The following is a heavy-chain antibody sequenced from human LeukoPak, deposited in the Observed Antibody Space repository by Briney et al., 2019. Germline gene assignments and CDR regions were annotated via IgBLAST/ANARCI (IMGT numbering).Heavy chain of an antibody. CDR2: ISYDGSNE. CDR3: ARDNWSGSNGLDY. CDR1: GFTFSSYV. Sequence: GGSLRLSCAASGFTFSSYVMHWVRQAPGKGLEWVAIISYDGSNEYYADSVKGRFTISRDNAKNSLYLQMNSLRAEDTAVYYCARDNWSGSNGLDYWGQGTLVTVSS. J-gene: IGHJ4*02. D-gene: IGHD3-3*01. V-gene: IGHV3-30*04.